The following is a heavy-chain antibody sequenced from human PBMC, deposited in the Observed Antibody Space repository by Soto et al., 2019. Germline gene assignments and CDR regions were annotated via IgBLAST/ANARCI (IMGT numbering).Heavy chain of an antibody. CDR1: GFTFSSYA. V-gene: IGHV3-23*01. J-gene: IGHJ6*02. Sequence: EVQLLESGGGLVQPGGSLRLSCAASGFTFSSYAMSWVRQAPGXXXEXVXAISGXGGSTYYADSVKGRFTISRDNSKNTLYLQMNSLRAEDTAVYYCXXGXGXXXVXXXXXXXXHYGMDVWGQGTTVTVSS. CDR3: XXGXGXXXVXXXXXXXXHYGMDV. CDR2: ISGXGGST.